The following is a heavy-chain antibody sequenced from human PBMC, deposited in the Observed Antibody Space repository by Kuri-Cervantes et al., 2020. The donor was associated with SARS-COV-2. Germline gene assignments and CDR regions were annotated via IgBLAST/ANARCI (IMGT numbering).Heavy chain of an antibody. CDR2: INYSGST. CDR3: AREPPGSGLDAFDI. Sequence: SETLSLTCTASGGSISSYYWSWIRQPPGKGLEWIGYINYSGSTNYNPSLKSRVTISVNTSKNQFSLKLSSVTAADTAVYYCAREPPGSGLDAFDIWGQGTMVTVSS. J-gene: IGHJ3*02. CDR1: GGSISSYY. D-gene: IGHD3-10*01. V-gene: IGHV4-59*01.